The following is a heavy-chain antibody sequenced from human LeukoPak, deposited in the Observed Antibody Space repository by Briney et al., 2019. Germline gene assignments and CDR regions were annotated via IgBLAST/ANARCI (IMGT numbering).Heavy chain of an antibody. V-gene: IGHV3-23*01. Sequence: GGSLRLSCAASGFTFSSYAMSWVRQAPRKGLEWVSGISGSGGSTYYADSVKDRFTISRDNSNNTLYLQMNRLRVEDTAVYYCAKNTPYGGYLWDEWGEGTLVTVSS. D-gene: IGHD4-17*01. CDR3: AKNTPYGGYLWDE. CDR1: GFTFSSYA. CDR2: ISGSGGST. J-gene: IGHJ4*02.